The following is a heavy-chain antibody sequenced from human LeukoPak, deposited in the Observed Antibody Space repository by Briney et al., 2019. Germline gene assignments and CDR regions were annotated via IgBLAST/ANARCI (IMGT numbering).Heavy chain of an antibody. D-gene: IGHD5-12*01. V-gene: IGHV3-15*01. CDR1: RFTFSTYW. Sequence: GGSLRLSCAAFRFTFSTYWMTWVRQAPGKGLEWVGRIKSKTDGGTTDYAAPVKGRFTISRDDSKTTMYLQMNSLKTEDTAVYYCTTGLGDWGQGTLVTVSS. J-gene: IGHJ4*02. CDR3: TTGLGD. CDR2: IKSKTDGGTT.